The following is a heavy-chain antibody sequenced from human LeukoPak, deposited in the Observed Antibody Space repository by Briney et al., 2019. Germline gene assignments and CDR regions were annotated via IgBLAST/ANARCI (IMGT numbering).Heavy chain of an antibody. CDR3: ARDRAPAIAAAAPMLFDL. V-gene: IGHV4-30-4*01. J-gene: IGHJ2*01. Sequence: SETLSLTCTVSGGSISSGDYYWSWIRQPPGKGLEWIGYIYYSGSTYYNPSLKSRVTISVDTSKNQFSLKLSSVTAADTAVYYCARDRAPAIAAAAPMLFDLWGRGTLVTVSS. D-gene: IGHD6-13*01. CDR2: IYYSGST. CDR1: GGSISSGDYY.